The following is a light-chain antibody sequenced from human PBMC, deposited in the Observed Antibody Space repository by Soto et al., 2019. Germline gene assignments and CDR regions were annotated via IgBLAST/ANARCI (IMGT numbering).Light chain of an antibody. J-gene: IGLJ1*01. CDR3: CSYXGSSPFV. V-gene: IGLV2-23*03. CDR1: SSDVGSYNL. CDR2: EGS. Sequence: QSVLTQPASVSGSPGQSITISCTGTSSDVGSYNLVSWYQQHPGKAPKLMIYEGSKRPSGVSNRFSGSKSGNTASLTISELQAEDEADYYCCSYXGSSPFVFGTGTKVTVL.